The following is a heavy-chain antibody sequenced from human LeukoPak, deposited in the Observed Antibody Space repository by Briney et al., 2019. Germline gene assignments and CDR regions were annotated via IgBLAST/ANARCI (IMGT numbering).Heavy chain of an antibody. D-gene: IGHD1-26*01. J-gene: IGHJ6*02. CDR3: ARDGAPQPYYYYYGMDV. CDR1: GFTFSSYG. Sequence: GGSLRLSCAASGFTFSSYGMHWVRQAPGKGLEWVTVISYDGSNKYYADSVKGRFTISRDNSKNTLYLQMNSLRAEDTAVYYCARDGAPQPYYYYYGMDVWGQGTTVTVSS. CDR2: ISYDGSNK. V-gene: IGHV3-30*03.